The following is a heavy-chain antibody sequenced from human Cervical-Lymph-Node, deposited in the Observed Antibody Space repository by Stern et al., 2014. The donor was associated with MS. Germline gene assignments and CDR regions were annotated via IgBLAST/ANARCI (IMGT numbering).Heavy chain of an antibody. Sequence: MQLVESGGDVVQPGRSLRLSCAASGFTFSSYVMHWVRQAPGKGLEWVAVIRYDGSTEDYADSVKGRFSISRDNSKNTLSLHMNSLRAEDTAVYYCARGGLLITYYFDYWGQGTLVTVSS. V-gene: IGHV3-33*01. CDR1: GFTFSSYV. CDR2: IRYDGSTE. J-gene: IGHJ4*02. CDR3: ARGGLLITYYFDY. D-gene: IGHD2-8*01.